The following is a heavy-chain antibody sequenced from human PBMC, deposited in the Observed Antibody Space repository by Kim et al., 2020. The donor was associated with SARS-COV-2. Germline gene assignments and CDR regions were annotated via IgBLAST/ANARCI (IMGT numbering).Heavy chain of an antibody. CDR1: GGTFSSYA. CDR2: IIPIFGTA. V-gene: IGHV1-69*13. Sequence: SVKVSCKASGGTFSSYAISWVRQAPGQGLEWMGGIIPIFGTANYAQKFQGRVTITADESTSTAYMELSSLRSEDTAVYYCARDSGYCSGGSCYRYGMDVWGQGTTVTVSS. D-gene: IGHD2-15*01. J-gene: IGHJ6*02. CDR3: ARDSGYCSGGSCYRYGMDV.